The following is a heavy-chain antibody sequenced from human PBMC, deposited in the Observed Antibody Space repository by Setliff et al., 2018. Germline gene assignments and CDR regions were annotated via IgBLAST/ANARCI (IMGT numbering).Heavy chain of an antibody. D-gene: IGHD1-1*01. CDR3: VRAPRSLPRPLDY. V-gene: IGHV3-64*02. CDR2: ISNDGRRT. J-gene: IGHJ4*02. Sequence: GGSLRLSCAASGFTFSAYALHWVRQAPVRGLEYVSAISNDGRRTYYTDSVKGRFTISRDNSKNTLYLQMGSLRPEDMAVYYCVRAPRSLPRPLDYWGQGTLVTVSS. CDR1: GFTFSAYA.